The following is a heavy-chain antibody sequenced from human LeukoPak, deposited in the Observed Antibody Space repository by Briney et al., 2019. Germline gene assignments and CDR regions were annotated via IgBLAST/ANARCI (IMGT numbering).Heavy chain of an antibody. CDR1: GFTFSSYE. V-gene: IGHV3-48*03. J-gene: IGHJ5*02. D-gene: IGHD1-26*01. Sequence: GGSLTLSRAASGFTFSSYEMNWVRQAPGKGLEGVSYISSSGSTIYYADPVKGRFTISRDNAKNSLYLKMKSLRAEDAAVYYWARDGEVGVRRLFDPWGQGTLVPVSS. CDR2: ISSSGSTI. CDR3: ARDGEVGVRRLFDP.